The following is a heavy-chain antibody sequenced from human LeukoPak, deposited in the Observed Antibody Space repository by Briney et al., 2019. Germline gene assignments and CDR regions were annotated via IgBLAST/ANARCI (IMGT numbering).Heavy chain of an antibody. J-gene: IGHJ3*02. CDR3: ANRRGYDAFDI. Sequence: SQTLSLTCTVSGGSISSGGYYWSWIRQRPGEGLEWIGYIYQSGNTYYNPSLKSRATISVDRSKNQFSLILTSVTAADTAVYYCANRRGYDAFDIWGQGTMVTVSS. V-gene: IGHV4-30-2*01. D-gene: IGHD3-22*01. CDR2: IYQSGNT. CDR1: GGSISSGGYY.